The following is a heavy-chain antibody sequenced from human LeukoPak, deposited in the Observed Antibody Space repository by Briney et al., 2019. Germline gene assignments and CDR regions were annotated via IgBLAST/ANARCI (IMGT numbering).Heavy chain of an antibody. CDR1: GDSISKSSYY. V-gene: IGHV4-39*01. Sequence: PSETLSLTCTVSGDSISKSSYYWVWIRQPPGKGLEWIGSIHYSGSTYYNPSLKSRVAKSIDTSKNQFSLKLSSVTAADTAVYYCARPRSGSSLNSWGQGTLVTVSS. CDR2: IHYSGST. D-gene: IGHD3-10*01. J-gene: IGHJ4*02. CDR3: ARPRSGSSLNS.